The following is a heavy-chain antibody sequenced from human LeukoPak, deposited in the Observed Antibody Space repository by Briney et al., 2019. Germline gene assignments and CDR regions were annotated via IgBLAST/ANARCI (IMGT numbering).Heavy chain of an antibody. J-gene: IGHJ4*02. V-gene: IGHV1-2*02. CDR2: INPNSGGT. Sequence: GASVTVSFKASGYTFTGYYMHWVRQAPGQGLEWMGWINPNSGGTNYAQKFQGRVTMTRDTSISTAYMELSRLRSDDTAVYYCARVQSPVIINNFDYWGQGTLVTVSS. CDR3: ARVQSPVIINNFDY. D-gene: IGHD2/OR15-2a*01. CDR1: GYTFTGYY.